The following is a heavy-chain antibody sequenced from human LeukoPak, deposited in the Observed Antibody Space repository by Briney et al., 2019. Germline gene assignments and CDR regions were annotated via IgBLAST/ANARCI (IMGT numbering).Heavy chain of an antibody. D-gene: IGHD3-3*01. CDR2: INHSGSA. V-gene: IGHV4-34*01. J-gene: IGHJ4*02. CDR3: ARARRDSGYYKVDY. Sequence: SETLSLTCAVYGGSLSGSYWSWIRQPPGKGLEWIGEINHSGSANYNPSLKSRVTLSIDKSKNQFSLNLNSVTAADTAVYYCARARRDSGYYKVDYWGQGALVTVSS. CDR1: GGSLSGSY.